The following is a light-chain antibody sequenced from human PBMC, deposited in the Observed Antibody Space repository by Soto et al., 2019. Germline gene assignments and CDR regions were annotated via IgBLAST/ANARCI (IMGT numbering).Light chain of an antibody. CDR2: GST. CDR3: QSYDNGLSASV. CDR1: SSNIGAGHV. V-gene: IGLV1-40*01. Sequence: QSVLTQPPSVSGAPGQRVTISCTGSSSNIGAGHVVHWYQQFPGRAPNLLIYGSTNRPSGVPDRFSGSKSGTSASLAITGLQAEDEADYYYQSYDNGLSASVFGGGTQLTVL. J-gene: IGLJ2*01.